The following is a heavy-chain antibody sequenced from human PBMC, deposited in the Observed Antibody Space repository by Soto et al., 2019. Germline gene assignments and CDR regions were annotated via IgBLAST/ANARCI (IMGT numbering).Heavy chain of an antibody. CDR2: IKSDGSST. J-gene: IGHJ6*03. Sequence: GGSLRLSCAASGFTFSSYWMHWVRQAPGKGQVWVSRIKSDGSSTNYADSVKGRFTISRDNAKNTLYLQMNSLGAEDTAVYYCARGGLRAYYMDVWGKGTTVTVSS. D-gene: IGHD3-16*01. V-gene: IGHV3-74*01. CDR1: GFTFSSYW. CDR3: ARGGLRAYYMDV.